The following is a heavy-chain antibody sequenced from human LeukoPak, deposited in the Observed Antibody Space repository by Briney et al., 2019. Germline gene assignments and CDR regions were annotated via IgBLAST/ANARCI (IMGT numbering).Heavy chain of an antibody. V-gene: IGHV5-51*01. D-gene: IGHD1-14*01. Sequence: GESLQISCQGSDFDFANYWIGCVRQLPGKGLEWVGIVYPAGSNIHYSPSFQGQVTMSLDRSISTAYLQWTSLKASDTAMYFCARRKFSDTWFDPWGQGTLVTVSS. CDR3: ARRKFSDTWFDP. CDR2: VYPAGSNI. J-gene: IGHJ5*02. CDR1: DFDFANYW.